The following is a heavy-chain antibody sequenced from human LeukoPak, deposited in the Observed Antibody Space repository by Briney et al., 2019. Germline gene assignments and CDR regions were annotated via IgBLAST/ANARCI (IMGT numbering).Heavy chain of an antibody. CDR2: INPNSGGT. Sequence: ASVKVSCKASGYTFTGYYMHWVRQAPGQGLGWMGWINPNSGGTNYAQKFQGWVTMTRGTSISTAYMELSRLRSDDTAVYYCAREAADRFDYWGQGTLVTVSS. V-gene: IGHV1-2*04. D-gene: IGHD6-13*01. CDR1: GYTFTGYY. CDR3: AREAADRFDY. J-gene: IGHJ4*02.